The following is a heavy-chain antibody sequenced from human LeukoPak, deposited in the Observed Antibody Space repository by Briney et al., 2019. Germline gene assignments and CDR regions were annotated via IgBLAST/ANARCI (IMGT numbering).Heavy chain of an antibody. CDR1: GGTFSSYA. Sequence: ASVKVSCKASGGTFSSYAISWVRQAPGQGLEWMGGIIPIFGTANYAQKFQGSVTITTDESTSTAYMELSSLRSEDTAVYYCARDLLLPRDDYDFWSGGLDYWGQGTLVTVSS. CDR2: IIPIFGTA. D-gene: IGHD3-3*01. V-gene: IGHV1-69*05. J-gene: IGHJ4*02. CDR3: ARDLLLPRDDYDFWSGGLDY.